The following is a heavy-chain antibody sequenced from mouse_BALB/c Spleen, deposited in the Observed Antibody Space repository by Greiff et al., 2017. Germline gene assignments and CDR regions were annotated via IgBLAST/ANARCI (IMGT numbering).Heavy chain of an antibody. CDR3: ASLGDDVYYGGWLAY. V-gene: IGHV5-12-2*01. J-gene: IGHJ3*01. CDR2: ISNGGGST. D-gene: IGHD2-3*01. CDR1: GFTFSSYT. Sequence: EVKLVESGGGLVQPGGSLKLSCAASGFTFSSYTMSWVRQTPEKRLEWVAYISNGGGSTYYPDTVKGRFTISRDNAKNTLYLQMSSLKSEDTAMYYCASLGDDVYYGGWLAYGGQGTLVTVSA.